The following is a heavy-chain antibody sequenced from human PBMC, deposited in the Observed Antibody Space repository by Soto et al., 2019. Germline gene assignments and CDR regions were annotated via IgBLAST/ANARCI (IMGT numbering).Heavy chain of an antibody. CDR1: GGSISSYY. Sequence: PSETLSLTCTVSGGSISSYYWSWIRQPAGKGLEWIGRIYTSGSTNYNPSLKSRVTMSVDTSKNKFSLKLSSVTAADTAVYYCAKDWVDYTGSGTLGWGAFDIWGQGTMVTV. D-gene: IGHD3-10*01. J-gene: IGHJ3*02. CDR3: AKDWVDYTGSGTLGWGAFDI. V-gene: IGHV4-4*07. CDR2: IYTSGST.